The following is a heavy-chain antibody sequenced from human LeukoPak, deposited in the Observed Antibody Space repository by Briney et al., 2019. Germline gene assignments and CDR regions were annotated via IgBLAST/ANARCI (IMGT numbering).Heavy chain of an antibody. CDR1: GFTFSSYS. Sequence: GGSLRLSCAASGFTFSSYSMNWVRQAPGKGLEWVSSISSSSSYIYYADSVKGRFTISRDNAKNSLYLQMNSLRAEDTAVYYCARPHSSSSRGPFDYWGQGTLVTVSS. V-gene: IGHV3-21*01. CDR2: ISSSSSYI. CDR3: ARPHSSSSRGPFDY. D-gene: IGHD6-6*01. J-gene: IGHJ4*02.